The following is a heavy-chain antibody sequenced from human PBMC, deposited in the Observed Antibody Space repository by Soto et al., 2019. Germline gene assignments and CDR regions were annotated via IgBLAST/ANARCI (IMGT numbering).Heavy chain of an antibody. J-gene: IGHJ4*02. D-gene: IGHD6-13*01. V-gene: IGHV3-23*01. Sequence: PGGSLRLSCAASGFTFSSYAMSWVRQAPGKGLEWVSAISGSGGSTYYADPVKGRFTISRDNSKNTLYLQMNSLRAEDTAVYYCAKDLGIAAAGTRFDYWGQGTLVTVSS. CDR2: ISGSGGST. CDR3: AKDLGIAAAGTRFDY. CDR1: GFTFSSYA.